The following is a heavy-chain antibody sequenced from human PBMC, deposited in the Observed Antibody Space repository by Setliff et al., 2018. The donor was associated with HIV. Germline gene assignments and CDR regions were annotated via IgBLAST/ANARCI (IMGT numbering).Heavy chain of an antibody. CDR2: IYYSGST. D-gene: IGHD2-2*01. Sequence: SETLSLTCTVSGGSISSDYYFWGWIRQLPGKGLEWIGTIYYSGSTYFNPSLKSRLTISVDTSKNQFSLKLSSVTAADTAVYYCARTKDCSSSSCPGTHHYYYMDVWGKGTTVTVSS. CDR1: GGSISSDYYF. J-gene: IGHJ6*03. CDR3: ARTKDCSSSSCPGTHHYYYMDV. V-gene: IGHV4-39*01.